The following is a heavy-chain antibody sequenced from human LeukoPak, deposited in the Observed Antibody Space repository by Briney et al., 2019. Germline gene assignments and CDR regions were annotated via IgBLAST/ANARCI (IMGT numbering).Heavy chain of an antibody. D-gene: IGHD6-19*01. CDR2: IIPIFGTA. V-gene: IGHV1-69*05. J-gene: IGHJ4*02. CDR1: GGTFSSYA. CDR3: AKFGPSSGSDAFDY. Sequence: SVKVSCKASGGTFSSYAISWVRQAPGQGLEWMGGIIPIFGTANYAQKFQGRVTITTDESTSTAYMELSSLRSEDTAVYYCAKFGPSSGSDAFDYWGQGTLVTVSS.